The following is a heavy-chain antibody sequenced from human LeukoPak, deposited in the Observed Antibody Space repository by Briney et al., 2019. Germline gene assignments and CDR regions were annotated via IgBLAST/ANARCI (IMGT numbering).Heavy chain of an antibody. CDR3: ARAGHCSSTTCYLDY. D-gene: IGHD2-2*01. CDR1: GFTLSSYW. Sequence: GGSLRLSCAASGFTLSSYWMHWVRQAPGKGLVWVSRINRDGSSTSYADSVKGRLTISRDNAKNTLYLQMNSLRAEDTAVYYCARAGHCSSTTCYLDYWGQGTLVTVSS. V-gene: IGHV3-74*01. J-gene: IGHJ4*02. CDR2: INRDGSST.